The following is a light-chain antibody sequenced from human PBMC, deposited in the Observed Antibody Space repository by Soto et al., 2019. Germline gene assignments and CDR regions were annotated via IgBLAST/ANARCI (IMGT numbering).Light chain of an antibody. CDR1: SSDVGGYNF. CDR2: DVS. V-gene: IGLV2-14*01. J-gene: IGLJ1*01. CDR3: TSYTSSNTLYV. Sequence: QSALTQPASVSGSPGQSITISCTGTSSDVGGYNFVSWYQQHPGKAPKLMIYDVSNRPSGVSNRSSGSKSANTASLTISGLQADDEADYYCTSYTSSNTLYVFGTGTKLTVL.